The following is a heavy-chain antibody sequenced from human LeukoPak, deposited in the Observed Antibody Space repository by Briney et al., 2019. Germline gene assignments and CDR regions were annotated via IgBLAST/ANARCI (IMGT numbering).Heavy chain of an antibody. V-gene: IGHV3-20*04. CDR2: INWNGGST. J-gene: IGHJ4*02. CDR3: ARVSDISVAAYFDY. Sequence: GGSLRLSCVASGFTISSYEMSWVRQAPGKGLEWVSTINWNGGSTGYADSVKGRFTISRDNAKNSLYLQMNSLRAEDTALYYCARVSDISVAAYFDYWGQGTLVTVSS. CDR1: GFTISSYE. D-gene: IGHD6-19*01.